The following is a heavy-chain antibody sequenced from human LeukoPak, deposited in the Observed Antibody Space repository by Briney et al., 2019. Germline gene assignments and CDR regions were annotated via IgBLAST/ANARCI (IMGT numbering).Heavy chain of an antibody. CDR2: ISDSGGRI. V-gene: IGHV3-23*01. Sequence: GGSLRLSCAASGFSVSSNYMNWVRQAPGKGLEWVSVISDSGGRIYYADSVKGRFTISRDNSKNTLYLHMNSLRAEDTAVYYCAKVLIWTYGSGNYYKGAFDIWGQGTMVTVFS. CDR3: AKVLIWTYGSGNYYKGAFDI. CDR1: GFSVSSNY. D-gene: IGHD3-10*01. J-gene: IGHJ3*02.